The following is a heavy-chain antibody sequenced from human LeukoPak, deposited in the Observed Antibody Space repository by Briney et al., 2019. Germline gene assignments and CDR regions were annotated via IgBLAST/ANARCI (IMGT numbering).Heavy chain of an antibody. V-gene: IGHV5-51*01. J-gene: IGHJ4*02. D-gene: IGHD3-22*01. CDR3: ARHRGTMIVVVNGLYDY. CDR1: GYSFTSYW. Sequence: GESLKISCKGSGYSFTSYWIGWVRQMPGKGLEWMGIIYPGDSDTRYSPSFQGQVTISADKSISTAYLQWSSLKASDTAMYYCARHRGTMIVVVNGLYDYWGQGTLVTVSS. CDR2: IYPGDSDT.